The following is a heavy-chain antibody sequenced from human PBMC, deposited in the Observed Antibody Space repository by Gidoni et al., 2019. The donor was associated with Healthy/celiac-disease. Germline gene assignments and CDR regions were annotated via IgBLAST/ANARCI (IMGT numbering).Heavy chain of an antibody. V-gene: IGHV4-4*07. CDR2: IYTSGST. CDR3: ATTLYSSSWYRNGMDV. Sequence: QVQLQESCPGLVKPSETLSLTCTVSGGSLSSYYWSWIRQPAGKGLEWLGRIYTSGSTNYNPPIKSRVTMSVDTSKNQFSLKLSSVTAADTAVYYCATTLYSSSWYRNGMDVWGQGTTVTVSS. CDR1: GGSLSSYY. D-gene: IGHD6-13*01. J-gene: IGHJ6*02.